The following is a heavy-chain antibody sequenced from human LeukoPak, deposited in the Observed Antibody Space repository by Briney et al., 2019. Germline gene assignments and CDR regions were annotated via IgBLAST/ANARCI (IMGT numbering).Heavy chain of an antibody. CDR2: ISYDGSNK. V-gene: IGHV3-30*03. CDR3: ALHPTFDY. Sequence: GGSLRLSCAASGFTFNSFGMHWVRQAPGKGLEWVAVISYDGSNKYFADSVKGRVTISRDNSKNTLYLQMNSLRAEGTAVYYCALHPTFDYWGQGTLVTVSS. CDR1: GFTFNSFG. J-gene: IGHJ4*02.